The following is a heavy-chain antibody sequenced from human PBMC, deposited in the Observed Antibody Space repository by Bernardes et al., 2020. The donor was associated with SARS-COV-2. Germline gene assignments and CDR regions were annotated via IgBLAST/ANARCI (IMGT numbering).Heavy chain of an antibody. V-gene: IGHV1-2*02. CDR1: GYTFTGYY. J-gene: IGHJ6*02. CDR3: ARDYLVVAAAHNYYYYGMDV. CDR2: INPNSGGT. Sequence: ASVKDSCKASGYTFTGYYMHWVRQAPGQGLEWMGWINPNSGGTNYAQKFQGRVTMTRDTSISTAYMELSRLRSDDTAVYYCARDYLVVAAAHNYYYYGMDVWGQGTTVTVSS. D-gene: IGHD2-15*01.